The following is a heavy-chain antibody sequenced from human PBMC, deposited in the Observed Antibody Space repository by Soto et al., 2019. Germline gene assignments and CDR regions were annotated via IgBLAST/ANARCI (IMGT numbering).Heavy chain of an antibody. CDR1: GCSLSSYW. V-gene: IGHV5-51*01. CDR3: ARLLWYSSGWLPLDY. D-gene: IGHD6-19*01. CDR2: IYPGDSDT. Sequence: EAVKRSGQGCGCSLSSYWSGWVRQIPGKGLEWMGTIYPGDSDTRYSPSFQGQVTISVDKSISTAYLQWSSLKASDTAVYYCARLLWYSSGWLPLDYWGQGSLVTVSS. J-gene: IGHJ4*02.